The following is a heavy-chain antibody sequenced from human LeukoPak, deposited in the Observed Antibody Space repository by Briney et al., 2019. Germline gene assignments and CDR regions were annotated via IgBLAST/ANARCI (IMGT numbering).Heavy chain of an antibody. Sequence: ASVKVSCKASGYTFTSYGISWVRQAPGQGLEWMGWISAYNGNTNYAQKLQGRVTMTTDTSTSTAYMELRSLRSDDTAVYYCARDKALYLLYSSSIERPPFDYWGQGTLVTVSS. J-gene: IGHJ4*02. CDR1: GYTFTSYG. CDR3: ARDKALYLLYSSSIERPPFDY. D-gene: IGHD6-6*01. CDR2: ISAYNGNT. V-gene: IGHV1-18*01.